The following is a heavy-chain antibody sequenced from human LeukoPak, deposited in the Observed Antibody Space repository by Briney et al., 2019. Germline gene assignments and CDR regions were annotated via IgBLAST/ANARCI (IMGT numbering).Heavy chain of an antibody. CDR2: IYYSGTT. V-gene: IGHV4-31*03. Sequence: SQTLSLTCTVSGGSIKSGGYYWSWIRQYPGKGREFIGYIYYSGTTYYNPSLQSRVIISVDTSKNQFSLKLSSVTAADTAVYYCASYQSSVRTAFDIWGQGTMVTVSS. D-gene: IGHD3-22*01. J-gene: IGHJ3*02. CDR1: GGSIKSGGYY. CDR3: ASYQSSVRTAFDI.